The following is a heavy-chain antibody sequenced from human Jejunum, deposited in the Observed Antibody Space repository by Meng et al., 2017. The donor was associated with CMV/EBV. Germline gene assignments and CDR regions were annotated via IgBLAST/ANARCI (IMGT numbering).Heavy chain of an antibody. D-gene: IGHD7-27*01. Sequence: VTVVGCVGGVSRSGGSLRLFCVGLGFPVGEFGLHWVRQAPGKGLEWVAFIRDGGNTLRYAESVKGRFTISTDDSKRTLYLQMNTLRVEDTAVYYCATDENWGCPYWGQGSLVTVSS. CDR2: IRDGGNTL. V-gene: IGHV3-30*02. J-gene: IGHJ4*02. CDR3: ATDENWGCPY. CDR1: GFPVGEFG.